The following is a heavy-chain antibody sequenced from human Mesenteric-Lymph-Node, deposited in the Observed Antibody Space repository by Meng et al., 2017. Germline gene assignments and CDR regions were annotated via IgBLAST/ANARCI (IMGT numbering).Heavy chain of an antibody. Sequence: ESLKISCAASGFTFSSYDMHWVRQATGKGLEWIGYIYYTGSTNYNPSFKSRVTISLDTSKKQFSLFLNSVTAADTAVYYCAKGNGWFYFWGQGTLVTVSS. CDR3: AKGNGWFYF. CDR2: IYYTGST. CDR1: GFTFSSYD. J-gene: IGHJ5*01. D-gene: IGHD2-8*01. V-gene: IGHV4-59*01.